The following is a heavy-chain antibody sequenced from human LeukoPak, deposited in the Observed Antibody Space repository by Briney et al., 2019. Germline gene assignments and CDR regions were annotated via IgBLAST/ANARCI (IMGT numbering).Heavy chain of an antibody. Sequence: SETLSLTCIVSGGSISSSSYYWGWIRQPPGKGLEWTGSIYYSGSTYYNPSLKSRVTISVDTSKNQFSLKLSSVTAADTAVYYCARGGRGMITFGYYYMDVWGKGTTVTVSS. D-gene: IGHD3-16*01. CDR3: ARGGRGMITFGYYYMDV. V-gene: IGHV4-39*07. CDR2: IYYSGST. CDR1: GGSISSSSYY. J-gene: IGHJ6*03.